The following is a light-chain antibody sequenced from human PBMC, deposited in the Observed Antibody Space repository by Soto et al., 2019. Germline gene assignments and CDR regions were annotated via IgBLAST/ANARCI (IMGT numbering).Light chain of an antibody. CDR2: AAS. CDR3: QQLNSYPRT. CDR1: QGISSS. J-gene: IGKJ2*02. V-gene: IGKV1-9*01. Sequence: EIYMTQSPSSLSASVGDRVTITCRASQGISSSLAWYQQNPGKAPKLLIYAASTLQSGVPSRFSGSGSGTEFTLTITSLQPEDFATYYCQQLNSYPRTFGQGTKLEIK.